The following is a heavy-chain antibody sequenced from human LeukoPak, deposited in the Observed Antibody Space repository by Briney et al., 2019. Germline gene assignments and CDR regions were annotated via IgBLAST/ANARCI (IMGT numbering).Heavy chain of an antibody. CDR1: GFTFSSYS. V-gene: IGHV3-21*01. CDR3: ASADYRIDY. J-gene: IGHJ4*02. CDR2: ISSSSSYI. D-gene: IGHD4-11*01. Sequence: KAGGSLRRSCAASGFTFSSYSMNWGRQDPGKGREWGSSISSSSSYINYADSVKCRFTISRDNTKNSLYLQMNRLRAEDTAVYYCASADYRIDYWGEGTLVTVSS.